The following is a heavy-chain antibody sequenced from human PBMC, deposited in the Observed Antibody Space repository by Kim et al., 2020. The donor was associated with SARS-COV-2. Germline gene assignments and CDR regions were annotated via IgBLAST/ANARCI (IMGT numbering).Heavy chain of an antibody. Sequence: GGSLRLSCAASGFTFSSYSMNWVRQAPGKGLEWVSSISSSSSYIYYADSVKGRFTISRDNAKNSLYLQMNSLRAEDTAVYYCARGRGGEEPGIAAAGKTYYYYYGMDVWGQGTTVTVSS. CDR3: ARGRGGEEPGIAAAGKTYYYYYGMDV. V-gene: IGHV3-21*01. D-gene: IGHD6-13*01. CDR2: ISSSSSYI. CDR1: GFTFSSYS. J-gene: IGHJ6*02.